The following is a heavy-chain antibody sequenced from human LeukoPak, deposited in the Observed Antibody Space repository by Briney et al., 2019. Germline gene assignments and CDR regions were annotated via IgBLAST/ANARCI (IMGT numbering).Heavy chain of an antibody. J-gene: IGHJ4*02. CDR3: ATGGRQGYYGSGSYLGVDY. CDR2: ISSSSSYI. D-gene: IGHD3-10*01. CDR1: GFTFSSYS. V-gene: IGHV3-21*01. Sequence: GGSLRLSCAASGFTFSSYSMNWVRQAPGKGLEWVSSISSSSSYIYYADSVKGRFTTSRDNAKNSLYLQMNSLRAEDTAVYYCATGGRQGYYGSGSYLGVDYWGQGTLVTVSS.